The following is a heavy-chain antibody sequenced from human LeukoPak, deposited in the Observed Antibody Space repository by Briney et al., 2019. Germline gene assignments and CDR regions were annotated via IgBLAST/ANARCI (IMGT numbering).Heavy chain of an antibody. CDR3: ASDGYNSDWYFDL. V-gene: IGHV4-4*07. Sequence: SETLSLTCTVSGXSISSYYWSWIRQPAGKGLEWIGRIYTSGSTNYNPSLKSRVTMSVDTSKNQFSLKLSSVTAADTAVYYCASDGYNSDWYFDLWGRGTLVTVSS. CDR1: GXSISSYY. CDR2: IYTSGST. D-gene: IGHD5-24*01. J-gene: IGHJ2*01.